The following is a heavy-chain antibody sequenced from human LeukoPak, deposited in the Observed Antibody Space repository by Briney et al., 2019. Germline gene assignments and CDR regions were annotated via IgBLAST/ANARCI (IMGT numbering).Heavy chain of an antibody. V-gene: IGHV3-33*06. CDR3: AKSGSGWYVPGNY. D-gene: IGHD6-19*01. CDR2: IWYDGSNK. CDR1: GFTFSSYG. Sequence: PGGSLRLSCAASGFTFSSYGMHWVRQAPGKGLEWVAVIWYDGSNKYYADSVKGRFTISRDNSKNTLYLQMNSLRAEDTAVYYCAKSGSGWYVPGNYWGQGTLVTVSS. J-gene: IGHJ4*02.